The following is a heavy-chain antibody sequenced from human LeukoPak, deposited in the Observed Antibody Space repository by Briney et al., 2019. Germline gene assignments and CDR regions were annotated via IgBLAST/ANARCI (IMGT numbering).Heavy chain of an antibody. D-gene: IGHD6-13*01. CDR2: ISGTGNTS. CDR3: AKGVGSSWRFDS. V-gene: IGHV3-23*01. CDR1: GFTFYNFA. Sequence: GGSLRLSCAASGFTFYNFAMSWVRRSPGQGLEWLSSISGTGNTSYFADSVKGRFSISRDNSKNTLYLQVNTLRAEDTAVYYCAKGVGSSWRFDSWGQGTLVTVAS. J-gene: IGHJ4*02.